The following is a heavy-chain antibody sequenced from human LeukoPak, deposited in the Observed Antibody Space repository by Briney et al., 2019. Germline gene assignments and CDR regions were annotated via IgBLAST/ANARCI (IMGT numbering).Heavy chain of an antibody. J-gene: IGHJ2*01. CDR3: ARALWVSKSWNYWHFDL. CDR1: GYTFTSYG. V-gene: IGHV1-18*01. CDR2: ISAYNGNT. D-gene: IGHD1-1*01. Sequence: ASVKVSCKASGYTFTSYGISWVRQAPGQGLEWMGWISAYNGNTNYAQKLQGRVTMTTDTSTSTAYMELRSLRSDDTAVYYCARALWVSKSWNYWHFDLWGRGTLVTVSS.